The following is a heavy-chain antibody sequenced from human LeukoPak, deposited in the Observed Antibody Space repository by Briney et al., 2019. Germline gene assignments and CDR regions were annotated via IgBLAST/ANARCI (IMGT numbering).Heavy chain of an antibody. CDR2: ISYDGSNK. CDR3: AKGGCSGGSCYYGWFDP. CDR1: GFTFSSYG. Sequence: AGGSLRLSCAAPGFTFSSYGMHWVRQAPGKGLEWVAVISYDGSNKYYADSVKGRFTISRDNSKNTLYLQMNSLRAEDTAVYYCAKGGCSGGSCYYGWFDPWGQGTLVTVSS. V-gene: IGHV3-30*18. J-gene: IGHJ5*02. D-gene: IGHD2-15*01.